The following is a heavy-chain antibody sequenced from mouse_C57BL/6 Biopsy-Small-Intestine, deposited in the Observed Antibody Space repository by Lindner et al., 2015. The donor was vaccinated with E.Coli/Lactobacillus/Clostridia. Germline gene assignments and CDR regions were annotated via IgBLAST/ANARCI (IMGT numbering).Heavy chain of an antibody. D-gene: IGHD1-1*01. CDR3: VRDRAYYFGSFTYAMDY. CDR2: IRSKSSNYAT. V-gene: IGHV10-3*01. CDR1: GFTFNTYA. Sequence: VQLQESGGGLVQPKGLLKLSCAASGFTFNTYAMHWVRQAPGKGLEWVARIRSKSSNYATYYADSVKDRFTVSRDDSQNMLYLQMNNLKTEDTAMYYCVRDRAYYFGSFTYAMDYWGQGTSVTVSS. J-gene: IGHJ4*01.